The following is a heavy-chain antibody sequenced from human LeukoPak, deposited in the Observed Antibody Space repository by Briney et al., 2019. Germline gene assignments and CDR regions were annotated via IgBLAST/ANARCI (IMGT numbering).Heavy chain of an antibody. CDR1: GGSIRSFY. D-gene: IGHD6-13*01. J-gene: IGHJ3*01. Sequence: SQTLSLTCTVSGGSIRSFYWSWIRQSAGKGLEWVGRIYSHGNANYNPSLNSRVTMSLDTSKNQFSLKLTSVTAADTAVYYCARFRMTASATAAFDLWGQGTLVTVSS. CDR2: IYSHGNA. CDR3: ARFRMTASATAAFDL. V-gene: IGHV4-4*07.